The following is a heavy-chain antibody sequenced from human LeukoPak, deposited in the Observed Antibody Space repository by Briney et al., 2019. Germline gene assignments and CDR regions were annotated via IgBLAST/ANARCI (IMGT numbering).Heavy chain of an antibody. CDR1: GGSISSSSYY. CDR2: IYYSGST. D-gene: IGHD6-25*01. Sequence: SETLSLTCTVSGGSISSSSYYWGWIRQPPGKGREWLGSIYYSGSTYYNPSLKSRVTISVDTAKNQFSLKLSSVTAADTAVYYCARPSGGSIDYWGQGTLVTVSS. CDR3: ARPSGGSIDY. V-gene: IGHV4-39*01. J-gene: IGHJ4*02.